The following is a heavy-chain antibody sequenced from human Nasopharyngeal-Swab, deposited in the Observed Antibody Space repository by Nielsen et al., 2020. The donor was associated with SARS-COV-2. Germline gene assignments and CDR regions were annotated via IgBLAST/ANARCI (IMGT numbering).Heavy chain of an antibody. V-gene: IGHV4-39*07. Sequence: SETLSLTCTVSGGSISSSSYYWGWIRQPPGKGLEWIGSIYYSGSTYYNPSLKSRVTISVDTSKNQFSLKLSSVTAADTAVYYCARDPIRYDSSGYYLDAFDIWGQGTMVTVSS. J-gene: IGHJ3*02. D-gene: IGHD3-22*01. CDR1: GGSISSSSYY. CDR2: IYYSGST. CDR3: ARDPIRYDSSGYYLDAFDI.